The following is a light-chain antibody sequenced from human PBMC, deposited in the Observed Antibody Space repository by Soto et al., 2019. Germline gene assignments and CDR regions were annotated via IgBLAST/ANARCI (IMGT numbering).Light chain of an antibody. J-gene: IGKJ5*01. CDR2: GAS. Sequence: EIVMTQSPATLSLSPGERATLSVRASQSVASNLAWYQQKPGQAPRLLIYGASTRATGFPARFSGSGSGTEFTLTINSLQSEDFAVYYCQQYDYWPPITFGQGTRLEIK. CDR1: QSVASN. CDR3: QQYDYWPPIT. V-gene: IGKV3-15*01.